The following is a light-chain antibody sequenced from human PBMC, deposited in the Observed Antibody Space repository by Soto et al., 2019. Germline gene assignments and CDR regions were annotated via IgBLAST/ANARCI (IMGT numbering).Light chain of an antibody. CDR2: DAS. CDR3: QHYNNWPPFT. CDR1: QSVDKK. Sequence: EVVMTQSPASLSVSPGEGATLSCRASQSVDKKLAWYQQKPGQAPMLLIYDASTRATGVPARFSGSGSGTEFTLTISSLQSEDFAVYYCQHYNNWPPFTFGPGTKVDI. V-gene: IGKV3-15*01. J-gene: IGKJ3*01.